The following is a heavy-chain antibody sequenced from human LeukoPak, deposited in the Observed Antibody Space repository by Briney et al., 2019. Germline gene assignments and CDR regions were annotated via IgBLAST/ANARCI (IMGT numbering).Heavy chain of an antibody. CDR1: GYTFTSYD. Sequence: ASVKVSCXASGYTFTSYDINWVRQATGQGLEWMGWMNPNSGNTGYAQKFQGRVTMTRNTSISTAYMELSSLRSEDTAVYYCARGSAYYYDSSGYSLCDYWGQGTLVTVSS. J-gene: IGHJ4*02. D-gene: IGHD3-22*01. CDR2: MNPNSGNT. V-gene: IGHV1-8*01. CDR3: ARGSAYYYDSSGYSLCDY.